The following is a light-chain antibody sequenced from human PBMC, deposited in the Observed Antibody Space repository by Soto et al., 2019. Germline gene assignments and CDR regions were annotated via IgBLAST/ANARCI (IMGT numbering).Light chain of an antibody. J-gene: IGKJ2*01. CDR3: HERGEWPPDT. Sequence: EIVLTQSPATLSLSPGERATLSCRASQSVSSYLAWYQQKPGQAPRLLIYDASNSATGIPARVSGSGSGSDFTLTISRPEPEDFEVYHFHERGEWPPDTFGQGTQLE. V-gene: IGKV3-11*01. CDR2: DAS. CDR1: QSVSSY.